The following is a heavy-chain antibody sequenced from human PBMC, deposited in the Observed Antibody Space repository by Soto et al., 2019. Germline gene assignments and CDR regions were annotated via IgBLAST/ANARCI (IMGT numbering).Heavy chain of an antibody. Sequence: PGGSLRLACAASGFNLINAWVSWVRQAPGKGLEWIGHIKSETDRGTTDYAAPVKGRFTIARDGADNTLYRQMNSLKTEDTALYYCTTTVLIVDANAPASNCDVWGQWRMVTVSS. CDR2: IKSETDRGTT. D-gene: IGHD2-8*01. CDR3: TTTVLIVDANAPASNCDV. J-gene: IGHJ3*01. CDR1: GFNLINAW. V-gene: IGHV3-15*01.